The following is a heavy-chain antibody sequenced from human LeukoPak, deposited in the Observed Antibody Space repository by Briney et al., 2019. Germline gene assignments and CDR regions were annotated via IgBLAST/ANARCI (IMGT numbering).Heavy chain of an antibody. J-gene: IGHJ4*02. CDR3: ARHLEVTMVLDY. CDR2: IYYSGST. V-gene: IGHV4-59*08. D-gene: IGHD3-10*01. Sequence: SETPSLTCTVSGGSISSYYWSWIRQPPGKGLEWIGYIYYSGSTNYNPSLKSRVTISVDTSKNQFSLKLSSVTAADTAVYYCARHLEVTMVLDYWGQGTLVTVSS. CDR1: GGSISSYY.